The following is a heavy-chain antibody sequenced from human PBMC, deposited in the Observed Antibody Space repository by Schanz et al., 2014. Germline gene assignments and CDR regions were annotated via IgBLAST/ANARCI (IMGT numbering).Heavy chain of an antibody. J-gene: IGHJ6*03. CDR3: ARQGRAGPTSSRKTYCPYHYTDV. D-gene: IGHD2-2*01. CDR1: GFTFSSHW. V-gene: IGHV3-74*01. CDR2: INSVGSNT. Sequence: EVQLVQSGGGLVQPGGSLRLSCAASGFTFSSHWMHWVRQDPGKGLVWVARINSVGSNTDYADSVTGRFTISRDNAKNTLYQQMNSLRAEDTAGYFCARQGRAGPTSSRKTYCPYHYTDVWGKGTTVIVSS.